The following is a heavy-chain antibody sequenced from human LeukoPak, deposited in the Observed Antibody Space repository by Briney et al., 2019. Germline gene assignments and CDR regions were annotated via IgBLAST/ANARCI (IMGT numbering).Heavy chain of an antibody. CDR2: IYYSGSS. CDR1: GYSINSGYY. CDR3: ARAYCGGDCYSDYGIDV. D-gene: IGHD2-21*02. Sequence: PSETLSLTCAVSGYSINSGYYWGWIRQPPGKGLEWIGYIYYSGSSNYDPSLKSRVTISVDTSKNQFSLKLSSVTAADTAVYYCARAYCGGDCYSDYGIDVWGQGTTVTVSS. V-gene: IGHV4-61*01. J-gene: IGHJ6*02.